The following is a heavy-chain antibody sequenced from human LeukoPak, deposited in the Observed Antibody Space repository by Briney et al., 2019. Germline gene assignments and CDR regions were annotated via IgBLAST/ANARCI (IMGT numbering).Heavy chain of an antibody. CDR3: ARVSLGGDYVDFFDS. D-gene: IGHD4-17*01. CDR2: IYTSGST. CDR1: GGSISSGSYY. J-gene: IGHJ4*02. V-gene: IGHV4-61*02. Sequence: SETLSLTCTVSGGSISSGSYYWSWIRQPAGKGLEWIGRIYTSGSTNYKPSLKSRVTISLDTSKNQFSLKLTSVTAADTAVYYCARVSLGGDYVDFFDSWGQGTLVTVSS.